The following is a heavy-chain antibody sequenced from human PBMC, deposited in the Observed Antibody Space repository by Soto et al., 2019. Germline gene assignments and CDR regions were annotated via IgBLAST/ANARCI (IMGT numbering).Heavy chain of an antibody. Sequence: GGSLRLSCAASGFTFSSYWMSWVRQAPGKGLEWVANIKQDGSEKYYVDSVKGRFTISRDNAKNSLYLQMNSLRAEDTAVYYCARAGPLRFLEWSPYDAFDIWGQGTMVTVSS. V-gene: IGHV3-7*01. D-gene: IGHD3-3*01. CDR3: ARAGPLRFLEWSPYDAFDI. CDR1: GFTFSSYW. J-gene: IGHJ3*02. CDR2: IKQDGSEK.